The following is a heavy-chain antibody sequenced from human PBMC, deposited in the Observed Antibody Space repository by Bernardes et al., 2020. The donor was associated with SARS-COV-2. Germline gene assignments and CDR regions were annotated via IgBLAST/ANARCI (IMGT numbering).Heavy chain of an antibody. CDR3: ARGGSPRWGSTSCYLTVFGMDV. J-gene: IGHJ6*02. Sequence: SETLSLTCAVNGGSITDYYWSWIRQSPGKGLEWIGEVNESGSTAYNPSLKSRVTISVDTSKNLFSLKVTPVTAADTAVYYCARGGSPRWGSTSCYLTVFGMDVWGQGTTVTVSS. V-gene: IGHV4-34*01. D-gene: IGHD2-2*01. CDR2: VNESGST. CDR1: GGSITDYY.